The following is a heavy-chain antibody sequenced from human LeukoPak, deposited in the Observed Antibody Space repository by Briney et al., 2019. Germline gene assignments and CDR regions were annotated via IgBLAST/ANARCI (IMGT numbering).Heavy chain of an antibody. CDR1: GYTFTSYG. V-gene: IGHV1-18*01. CDR3: ARDLIVGATLAGGHDAFDI. D-gene: IGHD1-26*01. J-gene: IGHJ3*02. CDR2: ISAYTGNT. Sequence: ASVKVSCKASGYTFTSYGISWVRQVPGQRLEWMGWISAYTGNTNYAQNLQARVTMTTDTSTRTAYMDLRSLKSDDTAVYYCARDLIVGATLAGGHDAFDIWGQGTMVTVSS.